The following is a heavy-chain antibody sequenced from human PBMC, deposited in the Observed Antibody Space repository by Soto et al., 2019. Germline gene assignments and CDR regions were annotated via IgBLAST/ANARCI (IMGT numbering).Heavy chain of an antibody. J-gene: IGHJ6*02. CDR3: ARDGSTVTTPAIDYYYGMDV. V-gene: IGHV3-30-3*01. CDR2: ISYDGSNK. D-gene: IGHD4-17*01. CDR1: GFTFSSYA. Sequence: QVQLAESGGGVVQPGRSLRLSCAASGFTFSSYAMHWVRQAPGKGLEWVAVISYDGSNKYYADSVKGRFTISRDNSKNTLYLQMNSLRAEDTAVYYCARDGSTVTTPAIDYYYGMDVWGQGTTVTVSS.